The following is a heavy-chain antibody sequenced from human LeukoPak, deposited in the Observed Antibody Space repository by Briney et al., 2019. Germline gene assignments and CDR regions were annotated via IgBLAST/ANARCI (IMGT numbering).Heavy chain of an antibody. D-gene: IGHD4-23*01. V-gene: IGHV1-2*02. Sequence: GASVKVSCKASGYAFTGYYMHWVRQAPGQGLEWMGWINPNSGGTNYAQKFQGRVTMTRDTSISTAYMELSRLRSDDTAVYYCARERYGGNADAFDIWGQGTMVTVSS. CDR2: INPNSGGT. CDR1: GYAFTGYY. J-gene: IGHJ3*02. CDR3: ARERYGGNADAFDI.